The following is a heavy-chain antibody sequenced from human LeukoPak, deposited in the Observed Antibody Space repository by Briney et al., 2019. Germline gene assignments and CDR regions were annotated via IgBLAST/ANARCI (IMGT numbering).Heavy chain of an antibody. J-gene: IGHJ3*02. CDR1: GYTFTSYA. CDR2: INTNTGDP. D-gene: IGHD3-22*01. Sequence: ASVKVSCKASGYTFTSYAMNWVRQAPGQGLEWMGWINTNTGDPTYAQGFTGRFVFSLDTSVSTAYPQISSLKAEDTAVYYCARSSGYYYIAAFDIWGQGTMVTVSS. V-gene: IGHV7-4-1*02. CDR3: ARSSGYYYIAAFDI.